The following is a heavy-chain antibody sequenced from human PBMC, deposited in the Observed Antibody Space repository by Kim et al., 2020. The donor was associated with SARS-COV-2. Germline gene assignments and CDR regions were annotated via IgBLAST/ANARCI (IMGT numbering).Heavy chain of an antibody. D-gene: IGHD3-10*01. J-gene: IGHJ4*02. CDR3: ARWGYGSGSRDY. CDR1: GGSFSGYY. V-gene: IGHV4-34*01. CDR2: INHSGST. Sequence: SETLSLTCAVYGGSFSGYYWSWIRQPPGKGLEWIGEINHSGSTNYNPSLKSRVTISVDTSKNHFSLKLSSVTAADTAVYYCARWGYGSGSRDYWGQGTLVTVSS.